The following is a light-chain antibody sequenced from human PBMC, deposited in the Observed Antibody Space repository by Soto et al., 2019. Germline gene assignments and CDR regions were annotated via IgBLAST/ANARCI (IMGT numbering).Light chain of an antibody. CDR2: GAS. J-gene: IGKJ1*01. CDR3: QHYGFSTWT. Sequence: EFVLTQSPGTLSLSPGERATLSCWASQSVSSTYLAWYQQTPGQAPRLLIYGASTRATGIPARFSGSGSGTDFTLTISRLEPEDFAMYYCQHYGFSTWTFGQGTKVEI. CDR1: QSVSSTY. V-gene: IGKV3-20*01.